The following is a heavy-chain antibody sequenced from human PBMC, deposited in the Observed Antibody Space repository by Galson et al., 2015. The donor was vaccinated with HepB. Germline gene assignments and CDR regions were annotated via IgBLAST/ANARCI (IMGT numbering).Heavy chain of an antibody. CDR1: GYAFTSYG. CDR2: ISAYNGNT. CDR3: ARDLQDLLIVVEERAFDI. V-gene: IGHV1-18*04. J-gene: IGHJ3*02. D-gene: IGHD3-22*01. Sequence: SVKVSCKASGYAFTSYGISWVRQAPGQGLEWMGWISAYNGNTNYAQKLQGRVTMTTDTSTSTAYMELRSLRSDDTAVYYCARDLQDLLIVVEERAFDIWGQGTMVTVSS.